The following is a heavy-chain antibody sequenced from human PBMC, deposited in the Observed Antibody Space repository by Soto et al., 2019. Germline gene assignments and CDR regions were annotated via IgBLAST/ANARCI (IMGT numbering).Heavy chain of an antibody. Sequence: SVEVSCTASGYTFTSYYMHWVRQAPGQGLEWMGIINPSGGSTSYEKKFQGRVTLTRDTSTPTVYMELSSLRSEATAVYYCARDKDREELQKREAGDTAALDIWGQ. D-gene: IGHD6-13*01. V-gene: IGHV1-46*01. CDR2: INPSGGST. CDR3: ARDKDREELQKREAGDTAALDI. J-gene: IGHJ3*02. CDR1: GYTFTSYY.